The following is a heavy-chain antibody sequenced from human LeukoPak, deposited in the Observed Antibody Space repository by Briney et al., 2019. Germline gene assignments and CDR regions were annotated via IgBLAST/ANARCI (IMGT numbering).Heavy chain of an antibody. CDR3: AKSFGPVIAGAGTGAD. J-gene: IGHJ4*02. V-gene: IGHV3-23*01. Sequence: GGSLRLSCAASGFTLSSYAMSWVRQAPGKGLEWVSATSSSDAGTYYAESVRGRFTISRDNSKNTLFLQMNSLRVEDTAVYYCAKSFGPVIAGAGTGADWGQGTLVTVSS. D-gene: IGHD6-13*01. CDR1: GFTLSSYA. CDR2: TSSSDAGT.